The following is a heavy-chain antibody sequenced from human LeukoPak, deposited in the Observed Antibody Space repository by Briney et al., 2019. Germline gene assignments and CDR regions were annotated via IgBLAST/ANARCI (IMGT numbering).Heavy chain of an antibody. V-gene: IGHV3-21*01. Sequence: PGGSLRLSCAASGFTFSSYSMNWVRQAPGKGLEWVSSISSSSSYIYYADSVKGRFTISRDNAKNSLYLQMNSLRAEDTAVYYCARVGYCTNGVCSENWFDPWGQGTLVTVSS. CDR3: ARVGYCTNGVCSENWFDP. CDR1: GFTFSSYS. J-gene: IGHJ5*02. D-gene: IGHD2-8*01. CDR2: ISSSSSYI.